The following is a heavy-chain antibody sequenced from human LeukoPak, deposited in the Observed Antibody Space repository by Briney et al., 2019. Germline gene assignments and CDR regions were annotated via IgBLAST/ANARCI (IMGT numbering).Heavy chain of an antibody. V-gene: IGHV3-7*01. CDR1: GVTVSDAY. Sequence: GGSLRLSCAASGVTVSDAYMSWVRQAPVKGLEWVANIKQDGSEVYYVDSVKGRFTISRDNGKNSLFLQMNSLRAEDTAVYYCARMYCSSTSCYTDAFDVWGQGTMVTVSS. CDR3: ARMYCSSTSCYTDAFDV. D-gene: IGHD2-2*02. J-gene: IGHJ3*01. CDR2: IKQDGSEV.